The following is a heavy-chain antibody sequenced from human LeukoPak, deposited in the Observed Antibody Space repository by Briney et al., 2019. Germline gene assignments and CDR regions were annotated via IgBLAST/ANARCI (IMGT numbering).Heavy chain of an antibody. Sequence: GGSLRLSCAASGFTFSSYGMHWVRQAPGKWLEWVAFIPYDGSNKYYADSVKGRFTISRDNSKNTLYLQMNSLRAEDTAVYYCAKEIQSLYSRSSLVEPWCYLGQGTLVTVSS. D-gene: IGHD6-6*01. CDR1: GFTFSSYG. J-gene: IGHJ4*02. CDR3: AKEIQSLYSRSSLVEPWCY. V-gene: IGHV3-30*02. CDR2: IPYDGSNK.